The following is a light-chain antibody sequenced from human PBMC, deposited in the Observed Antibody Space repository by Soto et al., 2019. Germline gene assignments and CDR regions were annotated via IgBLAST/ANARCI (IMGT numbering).Light chain of an antibody. J-gene: IGKJ4*01. CDR2: KAS. CDR1: QSISSW. CDR3: QQYNSYLLT. V-gene: IGKV1-5*03. Sequence: DIQMTQSPSTLSASVGDRVTITCRASQSISSWLAWYQQKPGKAPKLLIYKASSLESGVPSRFSGSGSGTECTRTISSLQPDDVATYYCQQYNSYLLTFGGGTKVEIK.